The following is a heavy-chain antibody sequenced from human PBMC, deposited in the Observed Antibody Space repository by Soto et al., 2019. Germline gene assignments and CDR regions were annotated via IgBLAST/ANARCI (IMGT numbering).Heavy chain of an antibody. CDR2: INSDGSST. D-gene: IGHD3-3*01. V-gene: IGHV3-74*01. J-gene: IGHJ3*02. CDR3: AGTYYDFWSGSTDAFDI. Sequence: PGGSLRLSCAASGFTFSSYGMHWVRQAPGKGLVWVSRINSDGSSTSYADSVKGRFTISRDNAKNTLYLQMNSLRAEDTAVYYCAGTYYDFWSGSTDAFDIWGQGTMVTVSS. CDR1: GFTFSSYG.